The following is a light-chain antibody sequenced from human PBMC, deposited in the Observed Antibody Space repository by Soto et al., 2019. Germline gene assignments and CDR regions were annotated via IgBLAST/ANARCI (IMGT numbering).Light chain of an antibody. CDR1: QSVTNW. CDR2: DVS. Sequence: DIQMTQSPSTLSASVGERVTITCRASQSVTNWLAWYQQKPGKAPKLLIYDVSSLESGVPSRFSGSGSGTEFIRTISSLQPDDFAAYYCQQYDSYSWTFGQGTKVEMK. V-gene: IGKV1-5*01. CDR3: QQYDSYSWT. J-gene: IGKJ1*01.